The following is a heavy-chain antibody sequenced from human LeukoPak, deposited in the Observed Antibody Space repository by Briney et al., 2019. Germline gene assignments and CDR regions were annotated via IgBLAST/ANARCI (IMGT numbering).Heavy chain of an antibody. J-gene: IGHJ6*03. V-gene: IGHV3-21*06. CDR2: I. CDR3: VTSLSGWGKYHYMNV. D-gene: IGHD3-16*01. Sequence: IYYADSVKGRFTLSRDNAKNSLYLQMNSLRAEDTAVYYCVTSLSGWGKYHYMNVWGKGTTGTISS.